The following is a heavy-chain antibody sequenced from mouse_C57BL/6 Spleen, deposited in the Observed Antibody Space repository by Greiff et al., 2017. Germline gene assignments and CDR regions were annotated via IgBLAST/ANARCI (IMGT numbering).Heavy chain of an antibody. J-gene: IGHJ2*01. CDR1: GYTFTDHT. CDR3: AREGYYYNGSSFDD. Sequence: VQLQQSDAELVKPGASVKISCKVSGYTFTDHTIPWMKQRPEQGLEWIGYIYPRGGSTKYKEKFKGKATLTADKSSSTAYMQLNSLTSEDSAVYFCAREGYYYNGSSFDDWGQGTTLTVSS. CDR2: IYPRGGST. V-gene: IGHV1-78*01. D-gene: IGHD1-1*01.